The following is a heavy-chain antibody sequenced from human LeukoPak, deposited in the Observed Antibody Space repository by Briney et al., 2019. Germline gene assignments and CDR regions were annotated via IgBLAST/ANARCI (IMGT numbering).Heavy chain of an antibody. V-gene: IGHV4-4*07. J-gene: IGHJ4*02. CDR2: VYTSGSP. CDR1: GVSVSSYY. Sequence: PSEILSLTCTVSGVSVSSYYWVWIRQPAGKGLEWIGLVYTSGSPKYHPSLRSRGSMSVDTSKNQVSLQVTSMAAADTAVYYCATNNLHFWGLGALVTVSS. D-gene: IGHD1/OR15-1a*01. CDR3: ATNNLHF.